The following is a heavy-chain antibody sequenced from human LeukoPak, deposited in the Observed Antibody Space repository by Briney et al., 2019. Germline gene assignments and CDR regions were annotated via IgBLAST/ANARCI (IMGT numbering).Heavy chain of an antibody. CDR1: GFSFTNYW. Sequence: GGSLRLSCAASGFSFTNYWMSWVRQAPGKGLEWVANVKEDGTTKQYVDSVEGRFTISRDNAKNSLYLQMDSLRAEDTAVYYCVSQEVVPHWGQGTLVSVSS. D-gene: IGHD2-15*01. J-gene: IGHJ4*02. CDR3: VSQEVVPH. CDR2: VKEDGTTK. V-gene: IGHV3-7*01.